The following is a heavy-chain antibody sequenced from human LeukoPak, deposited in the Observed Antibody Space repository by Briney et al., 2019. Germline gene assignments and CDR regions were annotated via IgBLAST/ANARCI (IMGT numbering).Heavy chain of an antibody. D-gene: IGHD2-2*01. CDR1: GGSISINYYY. J-gene: IGHJ6*03. Sequence: SETLSLTCSVSGGSISINYYYWGWIRQPPGKGLEWIGSINYSGSTYYNPSLKSRVTISVDTSKSQFSLKLTSMTAADTAVYYCARLPSVVVPAAINMDVWGKGTTVTVSS. CDR3: ARLPSVVVPAAINMDV. V-gene: IGHV4-39*01. CDR2: INYSGST.